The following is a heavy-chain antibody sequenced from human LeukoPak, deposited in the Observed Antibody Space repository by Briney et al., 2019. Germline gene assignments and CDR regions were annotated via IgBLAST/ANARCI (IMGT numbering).Heavy chain of an antibody. D-gene: IGHD3-22*01. CDR1: GGTFSSYA. J-gene: IGHJ4*02. V-gene: IGHV1-69*01. CDR3: ASGYYYDSSGPPRWFFDY. CDR2: IIPIFGTA. Sequence: SVKVSRKASGGTFSSYAISWVRQAPGQGLEWMGGIIPIFGTANYAQKFQGRVTITADESTSTAYMELSSLRSEDTAVYYCASGYYYDSSGPPRWFFDYWGQGTLVTVSS.